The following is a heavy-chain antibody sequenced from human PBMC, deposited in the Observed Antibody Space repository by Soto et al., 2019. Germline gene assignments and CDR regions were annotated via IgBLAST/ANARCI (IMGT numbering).Heavy chain of an antibody. CDR2: ISSNGGSA. CDR3: VKGRGESTYYYYGLDV. CDR1: GFTFGIYA. D-gene: IGHD3-10*01. Sequence: GGSLRLSCSVSGFTFGIYAMHWVRQAPGKGLEYISAISSNGGSAYYADSVKDRFTISRDNSKNTLYLQMSSLRAEDTAVYFCVKGRGESTYYYYGLDVWGQGTTVTVSS. V-gene: IGHV3-64D*08. J-gene: IGHJ6*02.